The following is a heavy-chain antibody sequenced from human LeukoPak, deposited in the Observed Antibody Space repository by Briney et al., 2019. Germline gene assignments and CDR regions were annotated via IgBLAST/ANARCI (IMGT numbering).Heavy chain of an antibody. Sequence: PGGSLRLSCAASEFTFSSYEMNWVRQAPGKGLEWVSYISSSGETIYYADSVKGRFTISRDNAKNSLYLQMNSLRAEDTAVYYCARDSSSWYAAFDMWGQGTMVTASS. D-gene: IGHD6-13*01. J-gene: IGHJ3*02. CDR2: ISSSGETI. CDR3: ARDSSSWYAAFDM. CDR1: EFTFSSYE. V-gene: IGHV3-48*03.